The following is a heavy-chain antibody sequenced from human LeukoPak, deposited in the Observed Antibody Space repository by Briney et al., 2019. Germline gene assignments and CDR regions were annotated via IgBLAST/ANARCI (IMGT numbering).Heavy chain of an antibody. V-gene: IGHV3-53*01. Sequence: GRSLRLSCTASGFIFDDYAMHWVRQAPGKGLEWVSVIYSGGSTYYADSVKGRFTISRDNSKNTLYLQMNSLRAEDTAVYYCARGYYGSPVDYWGQGTLVTVSS. J-gene: IGHJ4*02. CDR3: ARGYYGSPVDY. D-gene: IGHD3-10*01. CDR2: IYSGGST. CDR1: GFIFDDYA.